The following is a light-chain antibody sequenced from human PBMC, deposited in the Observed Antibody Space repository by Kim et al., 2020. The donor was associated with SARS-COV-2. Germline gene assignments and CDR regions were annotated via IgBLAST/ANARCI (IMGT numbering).Light chain of an antibody. CDR2: DAS. J-gene: IGKJ3*01. Sequence: DIQMTQSPSSLSASVGDRVTITCQADQDIGKYLNWYRQKPGKAPSLLIYDASNLKAVVPSKFSGSGSGTYFTLTISSVQPEDVGTYFCQQYNNMPITFGPGTKVDIK. V-gene: IGKV1-33*01. CDR3: QQYNNMPIT. CDR1: QDIGKY.